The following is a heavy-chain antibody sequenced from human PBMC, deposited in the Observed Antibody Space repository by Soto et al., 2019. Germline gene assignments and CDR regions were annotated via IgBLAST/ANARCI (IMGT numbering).Heavy chain of an antibody. D-gene: IGHD2-2*01. Sequence: QPGGSLRLSCAASGFTFSSYAMHWARQAPGKGLEWVAVISYDGSNKYYADSVKGRFTISRDNSKNTLYLQMNSLRAEDTAVYYCASTFVVVPAAPFDYWGQGTLVTVSS. J-gene: IGHJ4*02. CDR1: GFTFSSYA. CDR3: ASTFVVVPAAPFDY. CDR2: ISYDGSNK. V-gene: IGHV3-30-3*01.